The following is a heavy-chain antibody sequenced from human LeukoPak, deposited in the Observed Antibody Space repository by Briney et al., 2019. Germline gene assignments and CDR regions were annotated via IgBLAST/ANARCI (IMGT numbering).Heavy chain of an antibody. CDR1: GFTFSGSA. J-gene: IGHJ6*03. Sequence: GGSLRLSCAASGFTFSGSAMHWVRQASGKGLEWVGRIRSKANSYATAYAASVKGRFTISRDDSKNTAYLQMNSLKTEDTAVYYCTRSGSDYYYYMDVWGKGTTVTVSS. V-gene: IGHV3-73*01. CDR2: IRSKANSYAT. CDR3: TRSGSDYYYYMDV. D-gene: IGHD3-10*01.